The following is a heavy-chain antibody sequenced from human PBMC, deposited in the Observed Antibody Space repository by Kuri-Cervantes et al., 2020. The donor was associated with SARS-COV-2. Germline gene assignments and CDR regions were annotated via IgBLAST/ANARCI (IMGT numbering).Heavy chain of an antibody. CDR2: INPNSGGT. CDR3: ARGMGHRQRYSGSYLAAFDI. V-gene: IGHV1-2*02. CDR1: GYTFTGYH. Sequence: ASVKVSCKASGYTFTGYHMHWVRQAPGQGLEWMGWINPNSGGTNYAQKFQGRVTMTRDTSISTAYMELSRLRSDDTAVYYCARGMGHRQRYSGSYLAAFDIWGQGTMVTVSS. J-gene: IGHJ3*02. D-gene: IGHD1-26*01.